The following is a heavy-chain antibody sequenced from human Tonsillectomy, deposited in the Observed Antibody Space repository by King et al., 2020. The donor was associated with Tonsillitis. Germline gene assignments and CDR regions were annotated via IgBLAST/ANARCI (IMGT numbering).Heavy chain of an antibody. CDR2: ISDTSSYI. D-gene: IGHD3-10*02. J-gene: IGHJ6*02. CDR1: GFTFSSYG. CDR3: ARDLAPYVYYYGMDV. Sequence: VQLVESGGGLVKPGGSLRLSCAASGFTFSSYGMNWVRQAPGKGLEWVSFISDTSSYIYYADSVKGRFTISRDNAKHSLSLQMNSLRAEDTAVYYCARDLAPYVYYYGMDVWGQGTTVTVSS. V-gene: IGHV3-21*01.